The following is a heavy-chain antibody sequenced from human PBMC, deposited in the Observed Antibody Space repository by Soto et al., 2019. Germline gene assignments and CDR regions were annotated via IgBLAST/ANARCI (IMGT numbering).Heavy chain of an antibody. Sequence: EVQLLESGGGLVQPGGSLRLSCAASGFTFSSYAMAWVCQAPGKGLECVSVISGSGGSAQYADSVRRRFTISRDNAWDTVYLHMISLRVEDTAIYYCAKDLISSGWSTWFDPRGQGTLVTVSS. D-gene: IGHD6-19*01. CDR1: GFTFSSYA. CDR3: AKDLISSGWSTWFDP. V-gene: IGHV3-23*01. CDR2: ISGSGGSA. J-gene: IGHJ5*02.